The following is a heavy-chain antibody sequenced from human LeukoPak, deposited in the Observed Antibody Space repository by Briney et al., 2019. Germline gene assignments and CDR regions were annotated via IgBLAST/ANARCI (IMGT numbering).Heavy chain of an antibody. D-gene: IGHD4-17*01. J-gene: IGHJ6*03. CDR1: GYSFTSYC. Sequence: ESLKISCKASGYSFTSYCIGWVRQMPGKGLQWMGVIYSGDSDTGYSPSFQGQVTISADKPISTASLQWSSLKASDTAMYYCARITVATTWDPHYYMDVWGKGTTVTVSS. V-gene: IGHV5-51*04. CDR3: ARITVATTWDPHYYMDV. CDR2: IYSGDSDT.